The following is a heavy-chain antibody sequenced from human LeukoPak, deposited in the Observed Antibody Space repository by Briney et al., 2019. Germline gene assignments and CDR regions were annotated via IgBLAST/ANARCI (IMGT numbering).Heavy chain of an antibody. D-gene: IGHD6-13*01. V-gene: IGHV3-21*01. CDR2: ISSSSSYI. CDR3: ARWGSLAAAGTSY. Sequence: PGGSLRLSCAASGFTFSSYSMNWVRQAPGKGLEWVSSISSSSSYIYYADSVKGRFTISKDNAKNSLYLQMNSLRAEDTAVYYCARWGSLAAAGTSYWGQGTLVTVSS. CDR1: GFTFSSYS. J-gene: IGHJ4*02.